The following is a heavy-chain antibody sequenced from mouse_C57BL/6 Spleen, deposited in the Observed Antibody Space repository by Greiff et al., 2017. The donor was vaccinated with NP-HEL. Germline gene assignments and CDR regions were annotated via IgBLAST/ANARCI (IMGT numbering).Heavy chain of an antibody. Sequence: VQLQQSGTVLARPGASVKMSCKTSGYTFTSYWMHWVKQRPGQGLEWIGAIYPGNSDTSYNQKFKGKAKLTAVTSASTAYMALSSLTTEDSAVYYCTRSGLGFAYYFDYWGKGTTLTVSS. CDR1: GYTFTSYW. CDR2: IYPGNSDT. J-gene: IGHJ2*01. V-gene: IGHV1-5*01. CDR3: TRSGLGFAYYFDY.